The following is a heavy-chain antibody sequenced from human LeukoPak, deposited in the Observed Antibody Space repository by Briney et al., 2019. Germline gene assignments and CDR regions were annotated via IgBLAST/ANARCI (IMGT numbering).Heavy chain of an antibody. V-gene: IGHV3-23*01. CDR3: ARDRASYDFWSGYNYMDD. D-gene: IGHD3-3*01. CDR2: ICGSCGST. J-gene: IGHJ6*03. Sequence: GGSLRLSCVHSGYTFCSYAMSCVRQAPGEGREWVSHICGSCGSTYYVDSVKGRFTISRDNSKNTLYLQMNSLRTEDTAVYYCARDRASYDFWSGYNYMDDWGKGTTVTVSS. CDR1: GYTFCSYA.